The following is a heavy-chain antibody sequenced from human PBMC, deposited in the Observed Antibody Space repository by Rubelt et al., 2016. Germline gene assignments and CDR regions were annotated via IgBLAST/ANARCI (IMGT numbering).Heavy chain of an antibody. CDR2: IYYSGST. CDR3: ARDPREAVPAGAFDI. J-gene: IGHJ3*02. D-gene: IGHD2-15*01. CDR1: GGSISSYY. Sequence: GGSISSYYWSWIRQPPGKGLEWIGYIYYSGSTNYNPSLKSRVTISVDTSKNQFSLKLSSVTAADTAVYYCARDPREAVPAGAFDIWGQGTMVTVSS. V-gene: IGHV4-59*01.